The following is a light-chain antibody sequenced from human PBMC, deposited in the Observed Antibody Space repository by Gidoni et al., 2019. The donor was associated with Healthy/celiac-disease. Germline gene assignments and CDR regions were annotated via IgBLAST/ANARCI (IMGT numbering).Light chain of an antibody. J-gene: IGKJ1*01. CDR3: QQYGSSRT. CDR2: GAS. CDR1: QSVSSSY. V-gene: IGKV3-20*01. Sequence: IVLTQSPGTLSLSPGERATFSCWASQSVSSSYLAWYQQKPGQAPRLLIYGASSRVTGIPDRFGGSGSGTDFTLTISGLGPEDFAVYYCQQYGSSRTFGQGTKVEI.